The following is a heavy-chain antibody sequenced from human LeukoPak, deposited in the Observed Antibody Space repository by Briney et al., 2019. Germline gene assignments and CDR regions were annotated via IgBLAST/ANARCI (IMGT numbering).Heavy chain of an antibody. CDR1: GFTVSSNY. D-gene: IGHD3-9*01. J-gene: IGHJ6*02. Sequence: GGSLRLSCAASGFTVSSNYMSWVRQAPGKGLEWVSVIYSGGSTHYADSVKGRFTISRDNSKNTLYLQMNSLRAEDTAMYYCARDREPRYFDWLPTPYYYYYGMDVWGQGTTVTVSS. V-gene: IGHV3-66*02. CDR2: IYSGGST. CDR3: ARDREPRYFDWLPTPYYYYYGMDV.